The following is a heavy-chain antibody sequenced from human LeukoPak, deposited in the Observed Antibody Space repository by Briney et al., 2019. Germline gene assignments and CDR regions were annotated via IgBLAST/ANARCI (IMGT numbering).Heavy chain of an antibody. Sequence: GGSLRLSCAASGFTFSSDWMSWVRQAPGKGLEWVASIKQDGSETRSVDSVRGRFIIFRDNTKSSLYLQMNSLRAEDTAVYYCARYGLGDTFDIWGQGTVVTVSS. CDR1: GFTFSSDW. CDR3: ARYGLGDTFDI. J-gene: IGHJ3*02. CDR2: IKQDGSET. D-gene: IGHD4-17*01. V-gene: IGHV3-7*01.